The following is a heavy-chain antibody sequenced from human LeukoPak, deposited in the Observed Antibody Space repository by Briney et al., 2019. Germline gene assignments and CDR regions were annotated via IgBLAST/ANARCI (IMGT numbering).Heavy chain of an antibody. V-gene: IGHV1-2*02. D-gene: IGHD3-10*01. CDR3: ARILWFGGSHFDY. Sequence: ASVKVSCKASGYTFTDYYMHWVRQAPGQGLEWMGWINPNSGGTNYAQKFQGRVTMTRDTSISTAYMELSRLRSDDTAVYYCARILWFGGSHFDYWGQGTLVTVSS. J-gene: IGHJ4*02. CDR1: GYTFTDYY. CDR2: INPNSGGT.